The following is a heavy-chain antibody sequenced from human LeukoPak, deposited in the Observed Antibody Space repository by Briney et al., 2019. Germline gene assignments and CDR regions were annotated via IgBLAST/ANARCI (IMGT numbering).Heavy chain of an antibody. CDR3: ARDLGYSYGDY. Sequence: PSETLSLTCTVSGGSISSYYWSRIRQPPGKGLEWIGYTYYSGSTNYNPSLKSRVTISVDTSKNQFSLKLSSVTAADTAVYYCARDLGYSYGDYWGQGTLVTVSS. CDR1: GGSISSYY. J-gene: IGHJ4*02. CDR2: TYYSGST. V-gene: IGHV4-59*01. D-gene: IGHD5-18*01.